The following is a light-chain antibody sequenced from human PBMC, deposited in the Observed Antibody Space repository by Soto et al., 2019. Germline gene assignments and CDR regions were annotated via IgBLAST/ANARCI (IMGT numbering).Light chain of an antibody. J-gene: IGKJ1*01. Sequence: EIVMTQSPATESVSPGERATLSCRASQSVSNNLAWYQKKPGQAPRLLIYGASTRATGIPARFSGSGSGTEFTLTISSLQSEDFAFYYCQQYYNWWTFGQGTRVDIK. CDR2: GAS. CDR1: QSVSNN. CDR3: QQYYNWWT. V-gene: IGKV3-15*01.